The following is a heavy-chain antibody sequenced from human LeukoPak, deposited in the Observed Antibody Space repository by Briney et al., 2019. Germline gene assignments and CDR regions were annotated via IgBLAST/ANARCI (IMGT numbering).Heavy chain of an antibody. Sequence: PGGSLRLSCAASGFTFSNYGMHWVRQAPGKGLEWVAVIWYDGSNKYYADSVKGRFTISRDNSKNTLYLQMNSLRAEDTAVYYCARPAVAGLRAGGYDYWGQGTLVTVSS. V-gene: IGHV3-33*01. CDR3: ARPAVAGLRAGGYDY. D-gene: IGHD6-19*01. J-gene: IGHJ4*02. CDR2: IWYDGSNK. CDR1: GFTFSNYG.